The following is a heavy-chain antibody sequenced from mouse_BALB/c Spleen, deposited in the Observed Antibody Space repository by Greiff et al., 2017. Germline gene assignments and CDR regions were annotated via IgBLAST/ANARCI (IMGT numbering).Heavy chain of an antibody. CDR1: GFSLTGYG. D-gene: IGHD1-1*02. CDR3: ARDGSYVRYAMDY. Sequence: VQLMESGPGLVAPSQSLSITCTVSGFSLTGYGVNWVRQPPGKGLEWLGMIWGDGSTDYNSALKSRLSISKDNSKSQVFLKMNSLQTDDTARYYCARDGSYVRYAMDYWGQGTSVTVSA. J-gene: IGHJ4*01. CDR2: IWGDGST. V-gene: IGHV2-6-7*01.